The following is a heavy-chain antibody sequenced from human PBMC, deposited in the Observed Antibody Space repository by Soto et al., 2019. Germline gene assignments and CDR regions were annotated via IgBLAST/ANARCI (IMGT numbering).Heavy chain of an antibody. CDR3: AKDMAVAGSLGVDY. Sequence: GGSLRLSCAASGFTFSSYCMHWVRQAPGKGLEWVAVISYDGSNKYYADSVKGRFTISRDNSKNTLYLQMNSLRAEDTAVYYCAKDMAVAGSLGVDYWGQGTLVTVSS. V-gene: IGHV3-30*18. J-gene: IGHJ4*02. D-gene: IGHD6-19*01. CDR2: ISYDGSNK. CDR1: GFTFSSYC.